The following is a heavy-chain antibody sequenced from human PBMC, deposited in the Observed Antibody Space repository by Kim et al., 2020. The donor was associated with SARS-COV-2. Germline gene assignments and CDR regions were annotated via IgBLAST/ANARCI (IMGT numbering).Heavy chain of an antibody. Sequence: SETLSLTCAVYGGSFSGYYWSWIRQPPGKGLEWIGEINHSGSTNYNPSLKSRVTISVDTSKNQFSLKLSSVTAADTAVYYCARGAGFQRITMVRGVTSDYYYYYGMDVWGQGTTVTVSS. CDR1: GGSFSGYY. CDR2: INHSGST. D-gene: IGHD3-10*01. V-gene: IGHV4-34*01. CDR3: ARGAGFQRITMVRGVTSDYYYYYGMDV. J-gene: IGHJ6*02.